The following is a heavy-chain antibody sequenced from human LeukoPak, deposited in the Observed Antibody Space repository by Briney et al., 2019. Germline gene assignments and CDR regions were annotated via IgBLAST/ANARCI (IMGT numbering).Heavy chain of an antibody. CDR3: ARGGKYGCSGGSCYADS. Sequence: ASVKVSCKASGYTLTSYDINWVRQATGQGLEWMGWMNPNSGNTGYAQKFQGRVTMTRNTSISTAYMELSSLRSEDTAVYYCARGGKYGCSGGSCYADSWGQGTLVTVSS. V-gene: IGHV1-8*01. CDR1: GYTLTSYD. CDR2: MNPNSGNT. D-gene: IGHD2-15*01. J-gene: IGHJ5*01.